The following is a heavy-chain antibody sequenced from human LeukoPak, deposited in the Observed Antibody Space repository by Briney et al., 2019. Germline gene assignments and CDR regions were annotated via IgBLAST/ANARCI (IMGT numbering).Heavy chain of an antibody. V-gene: IGHV3-30-3*02. D-gene: IGHD6-19*01. CDR3: AKDNGYSNGHGMDV. Sequence: GRSLRLSCAAAGFTFSSYPMHWVRQAPGKGLEWVALISYDGNNKYYADSVKGGFSISRDNSKNTLYLQVNSLTAEDTAVYYCAKDNGYSNGHGMDVWGQGTTVTVSS. CDR1: GFTFSSYP. CDR2: ISYDGNNK. J-gene: IGHJ6*02.